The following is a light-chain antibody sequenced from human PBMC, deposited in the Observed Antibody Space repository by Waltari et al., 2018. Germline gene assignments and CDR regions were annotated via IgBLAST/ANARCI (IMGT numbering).Light chain of an antibody. CDR3: CSYAGLGIYV. V-gene: IGLV2-23*02. Sequence: QSGLTQPASVSGSPGQSITISCTGTSSDVGNYYLVSWYQQYPVQAPKLMVYEVTRRSSGVSDRFSGSKSGNTASLTIYGLQSEDEADYYCCSYAGLGIYVFGTGTKVTVL. J-gene: IGLJ1*01. CDR1: SSDVGNYYL. CDR2: EVT.